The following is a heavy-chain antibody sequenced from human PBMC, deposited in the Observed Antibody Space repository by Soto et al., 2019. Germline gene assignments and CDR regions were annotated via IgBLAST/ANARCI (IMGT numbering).Heavy chain of an antibody. V-gene: IGHV3-21*01. D-gene: IGHD6-13*01. CDR1: GFAFRSFT. Sequence: GGSLRLSCAASGFAFRSFTMNWVRQAPGKGLEWVSTISSNSAYIYYTDALRGRFTISRDNAKNSLHLQMNSLRAEDTAVYYCTRDASRDSSARGWFDPWGPGTLVTVSS. CDR2: ISSNSAYI. CDR3: TRDASRDSSARGWFDP. J-gene: IGHJ5*02.